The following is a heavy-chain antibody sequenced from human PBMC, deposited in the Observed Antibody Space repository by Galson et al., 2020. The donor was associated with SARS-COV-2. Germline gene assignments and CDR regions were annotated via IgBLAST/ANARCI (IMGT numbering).Heavy chain of an antibody. Sequence: SVQVSCKASGDNFNSFAFNWVRQAPRQGLEWIGGIMPLFGTTNYAQNFQGRVTITADESTSTAHMDLRRLRSEDTAVYFCARSRDIVVEPTARDPCDIWGEGTLVTVSS. J-gene: IGHJ3*02. D-gene: IGHD2-2*01. V-gene: IGHV1-69*13. CDR3: ARSRDIVVEPTARDPCDI. CDR1: GDNFNSFA. CDR2: IMPLFGTT.